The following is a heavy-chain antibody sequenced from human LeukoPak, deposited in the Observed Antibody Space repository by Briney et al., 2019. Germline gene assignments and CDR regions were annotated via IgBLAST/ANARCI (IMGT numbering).Heavy chain of an antibody. CDR3: ARARSSYGYGDAFDI. V-gene: IGHV3-30*03. D-gene: IGHD5-18*01. CDR1: GFTFSNYG. CDR2: ISYDGSSK. Sequence: PGRSLRLSCAASGFTFSNYGMHWVRQAPGKGLEWVAVISYDGSSKYYADSVKGRFTISRDNSKNTLYLQMNSLRAEDTAVYYCARARSSYGYGDAFDIWGQGTMVTVSS. J-gene: IGHJ3*02.